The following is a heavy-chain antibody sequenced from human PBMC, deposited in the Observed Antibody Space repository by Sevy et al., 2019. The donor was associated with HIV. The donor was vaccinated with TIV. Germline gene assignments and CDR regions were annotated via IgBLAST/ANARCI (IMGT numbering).Heavy chain of an antibody. J-gene: IGHJ4*02. V-gene: IGHV4-59*01. CDR3: ARWGGTGTTRCGDY. CDR2: IYYSGST. CDR1: GGSISSYY. D-gene: IGHD1-7*01. Sequence: SETLSLTCTVSGGSISSYYWSWIRQPPGKGLEWIGYIYYSGSTNYNPSLKSRVTISVDTSKNQFSLKLRSVTAADTAVYYCARWGGTGTTRCGDYWGQGTLVTVSS.